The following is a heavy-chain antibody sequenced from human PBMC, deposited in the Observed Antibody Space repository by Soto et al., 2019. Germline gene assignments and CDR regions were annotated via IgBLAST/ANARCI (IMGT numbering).Heavy chain of an antibody. CDR3: ARGECYDCWSGYYTGWRDNNYDYYGMDV. V-gene: IGHV3-48*02. CDR2: ISSSTSNI. CDR1: GFSFSSYS. J-gene: IGHJ6*02. Sequence: GASLRVSCAPSGFSFSSYSMNWVRQAPRKGLEWVSYISSSTSNIYYAESVKGRFTIYRDNAKNSLYLQMNSLREEDTAVYYCARGECYDCWSGYYTGWRDNNYDYYGMDVWRQGTTVTVPS. D-gene: IGHD3-3*01.